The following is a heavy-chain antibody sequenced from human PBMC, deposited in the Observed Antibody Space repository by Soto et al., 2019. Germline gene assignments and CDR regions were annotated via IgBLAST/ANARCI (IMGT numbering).Heavy chain of an antibody. CDR2: ISPSSDTK. CDR1: GFTFNSII. J-gene: IGHJ5*02. CDR3: ARELRDSHIHFDH. Sequence: DVQLVESGGGLVQPGGSLRLSCAVSGFTFNSIIMNWVRQAPGKGLEWVSYISPSSDTKYYADSVKGRFTISRDSAKKTVYLQMNSLRAEDTAVYFCARELRDSHIHFDHWGQGTRVTVSS. D-gene: IGHD2-21*02. V-gene: IGHV3-48*01.